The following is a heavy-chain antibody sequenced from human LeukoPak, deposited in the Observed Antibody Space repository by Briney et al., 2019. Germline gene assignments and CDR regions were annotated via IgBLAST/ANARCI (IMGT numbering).Heavy chain of an antibody. CDR1: GLTFSSYT. Sequence: SGGSLRLSCAASGLTFSSYTMHWVRQAPGKGLEWVSSISSSSYIYYADSMKGRFTISRDNAKNSLYLQMNSLRAEDTAVYYCAREVATQAIQYYFDYWGQGTLVTVSS. CDR3: AREVATQAIQYYFDY. J-gene: IGHJ4*02. D-gene: IGHD2-15*01. CDR2: ISSSSYI. V-gene: IGHV3-21*01.